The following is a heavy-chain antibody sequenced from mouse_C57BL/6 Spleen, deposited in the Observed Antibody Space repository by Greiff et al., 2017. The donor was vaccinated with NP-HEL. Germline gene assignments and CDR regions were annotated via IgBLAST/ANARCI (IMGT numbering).Heavy chain of an antibody. J-gene: IGHJ2*01. CDR2: ISYDGSN. Sequence: EVQLQESGPGLVKPSQSLSLTCSVTGYSITSGYYWNWIRQFPGNKLEWMGYISYDGSNNYNPSLKNRISITRDTSKNQFFLKLNSVTTEDTATYYCARDEGYGSHFDYWGQGTTLTVSS. CDR1: GYSITSGYY. CDR3: ARDEGYGSHFDY. D-gene: IGHD1-1*01. V-gene: IGHV3-6*01.